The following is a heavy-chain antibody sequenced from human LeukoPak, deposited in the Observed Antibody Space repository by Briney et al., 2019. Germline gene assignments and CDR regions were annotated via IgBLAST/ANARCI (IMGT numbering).Heavy chain of an antibody. J-gene: IGHJ6*03. CDR3: ARAPGVGETDYYYYMDV. CDR2: IIPIFGTA. D-gene: IGHD2-8*01. V-gene: IGHV1-69*13. CDR1: GGTFSSYA. Sequence: SVKVSCKASGGTFSSYAISWVRQAPGQGLEWMGGIIPIFGTANYAQKFQGRVTITADESTSTAYMELSSLRSEDTAVYYCARAPGVGETDYYYYMDVWGKGTTVTVSS.